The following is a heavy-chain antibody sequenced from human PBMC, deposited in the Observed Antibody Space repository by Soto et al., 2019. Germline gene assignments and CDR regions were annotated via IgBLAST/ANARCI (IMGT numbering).Heavy chain of an antibody. J-gene: IGHJ6*02. CDR3: ARDRSEITIFGVAHYYGMDV. D-gene: IGHD3-3*01. CDR2: ISYDGSNK. Sequence: QVQLVESGGGVVQPGRSLRLSCAASGFTFSSYAMHWVRQAPGKGLEWVAVISYDGSNKYYADSVKGRFTISRDNSKNTPYLQMNSLRAEDTAVYYCARDRSEITIFGVAHYYGMDVWGQGTTVTVSS. V-gene: IGHV3-30-3*01. CDR1: GFTFSSYA.